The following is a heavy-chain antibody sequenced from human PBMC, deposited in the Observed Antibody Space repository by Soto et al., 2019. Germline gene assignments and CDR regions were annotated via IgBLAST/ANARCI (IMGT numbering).Heavy chain of an antibody. Sequence: QLQLQESGPGLVKPSETLSLTCTVSGGSISSSSYYWGWIRQPPGKGLEWIGSIYYSGSTYYNPSLKSRVTISVDTSKNQFSRKLSSVTAADTAVYYCARRALRSPFDYWGQGTLVTVSS. D-gene: IGHD4-17*01. V-gene: IGHV4-39*01. CDR1: GGSISSSSYY. CDR3: ARRALRSPFDY. J-gene: IGHJ4*02. CDR2: IYYSGST.